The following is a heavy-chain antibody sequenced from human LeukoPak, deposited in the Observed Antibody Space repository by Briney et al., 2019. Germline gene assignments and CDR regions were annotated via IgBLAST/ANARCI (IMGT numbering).Heavy chain of an antibody. Sequence: GASVKVSCKASGYTFTGYYMHWVRQAPGQGLEWMGWINPNSGGTNYAQKFQGRVTMTRDTSISTAYMELSSLRSEDTAVYYCARTWEYSSSALGYWGQGTLVTVSS. J-gene: IGHJ4*02. CDR1: GYTFTGYY. D-gene: IGHD6-6*01. CDR2: INPNSGGT. V-gene: IGHV1-2*02. CDR3: ARTWEYSSSALGY.